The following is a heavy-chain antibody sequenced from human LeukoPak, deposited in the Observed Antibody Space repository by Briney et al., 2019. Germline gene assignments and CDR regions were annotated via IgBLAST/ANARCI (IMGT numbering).Heavy chain of an antibody. CDR2: IYTSGST. V-gene: IGHV4-4*07. J-gene: IGHJ4*02. CDR3: ARHVNYWGSFGYFDY. D-gene: IGHD7-27*01. CDR1: GGSISSYY. Sequence: MPSETLSLTCTVSGGSISSYYWSWIRQPAGKGLEWVGRIYTSGSTNYNPSLKSRVTMSVDTSKNQFSLKLSSVTAADTAVYYCARHVNYWGSFGYFDYWGQGTLVTVSS.